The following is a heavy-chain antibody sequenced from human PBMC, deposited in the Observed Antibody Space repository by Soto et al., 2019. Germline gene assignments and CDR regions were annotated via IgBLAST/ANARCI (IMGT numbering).Heavy chain of an antibody. J-gene: IGHJ4*02. CDR1: GGSFSGYY. D-gene: IGHD2-15*01. Sequence: QVQLQQWGAGLLKPSETLSLTCAVYGGSFSGYYWSWIRQPPGKGLEWIGEINHSGSTNYNPSLKSRVTISVDTSKNQFSLKLSSVTAADTAVYYCARGLGYCSGGSCQGDYWGQGTLVAVSS. CDR3: ARGLGYCSGGSCQGDY. CDR2: INHSGST. V-gene: IGHV4-34*01.